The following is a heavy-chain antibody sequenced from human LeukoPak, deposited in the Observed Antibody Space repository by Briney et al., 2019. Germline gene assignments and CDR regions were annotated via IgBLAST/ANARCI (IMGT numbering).Heavy chain of an antibody. CDR1: GSSISSTNW. D-gene: IGHD6-19*01. J-gene: IGHJ4*02. Sequence: SETLSLTCAVSGSSISSTNWWSWVRQPPGKGLEWIGEIYRSGTTNYKPSLKSRVTISLDKSRNHFSLKLTSVTAADSAVYYCARRSPYSTGWSSYFDYWGQGALVTVSS. CDR2: IYRSGTT. V-gene: IGHV4-4*02. CDR3: ARRSPYSTGWSSYFDY.